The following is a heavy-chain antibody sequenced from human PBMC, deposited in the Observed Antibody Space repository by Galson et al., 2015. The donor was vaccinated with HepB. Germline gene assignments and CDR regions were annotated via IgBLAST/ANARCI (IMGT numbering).Heavy chain of an antibody. CDR1: GFTFSSYS. D-gene: IGHD4-23*01. V-gene: IGHV3-21*01. Sequence: SLRLSCAASGFTFSSYSMNWVRQAPGKGLEWVSSISSSSSYIYYADSVKGRFTISRDNAKNSLYLQMNSLRAEDTAVYYCARVRGVVTPGYYYYYMDVWGKGTTVTVSS. CDR3: ARVRGVVTPGYYYYYMDV. J-gene: IGHJ6*03. CDR2: ISSSSSYI.